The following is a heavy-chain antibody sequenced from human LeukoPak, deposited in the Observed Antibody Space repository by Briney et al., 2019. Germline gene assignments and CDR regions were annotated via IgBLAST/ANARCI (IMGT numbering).Heavy chain of an antibody. J-gene: IGHJ4*02. D-gene: IGHD5-18*01. CDR3: ASRDGHQSSGYSYRVPYYFDY. CDR2: IYYSGST. CDR1: VGSISSSSYY. Sequence: PSETLSLTCTVSVGSISSSSYYWGWIRQPPGKGLEWIGSIYYSGSTYYNPSLKSRVTISVDTSKNQFSLKLSSVTAADTAVYYCASRDGHQSSGYSYRVPYYFDYWGQGTLVTVSS. V-gene: IGHV4-39*01.